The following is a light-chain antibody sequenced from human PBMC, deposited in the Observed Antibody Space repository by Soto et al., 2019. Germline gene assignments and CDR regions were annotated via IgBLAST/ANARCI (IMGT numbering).Light chain of an antibody. CDR1: SSGVGRYNY. CDR2: EVS. CDR3: SSYTSSSTRV. J-gene: IGLJ3*02. Sequence: QSALTQPASVSGSPGQSITISCTGTSSGVGRYNYVSWYQQHPGKAPKLMIYEVSNRPSGVSNRFSGSKSGNTASLTISGLQAEDEADYYCSSYTSSSTRVFGGGTKVTVL. V-gene: IGLV2-14*01.